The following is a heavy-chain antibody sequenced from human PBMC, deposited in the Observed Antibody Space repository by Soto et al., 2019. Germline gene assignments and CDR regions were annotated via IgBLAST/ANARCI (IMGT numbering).Heavy chain of an antibody. CDR3: AEDGVPCTIFGVVIKEEYYYYGIDV. CDR1: GFTFSSYA. Sequence: GGSLRLSCAASGFTFSSYAMHWVRQAPGKGLERVAVISYDGSNKYYADSVKGRFTISRATSKNTLYLQMNSLRAEDTAVYYCAEDGVPCTIFGVVIKEEYYYYGIDVWGQGTTVTVSS. V-gene: IGHV3-30-3*01. J-gene: IGHJ6*02. D-gene: IGHD3-3*01. CDR2: ISYDGSNK.